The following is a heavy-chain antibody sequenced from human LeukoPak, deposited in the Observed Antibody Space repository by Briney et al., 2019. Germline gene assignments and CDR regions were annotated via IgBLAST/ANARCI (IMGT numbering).Heavy chain of an antibody. Sequence: SETLSLTCTVSGGSISGYYWSWIRQPPGKGLEWIGEINHSGSTNYNPSLKSRVTISVDTSKNQFSLKLSSVTAADTAVYYCASAFSSSWYGAYYFDYWGQGTLVTVSS. D-gene: IGHD6-13*01. V-gene: IGHV4-34*01. CDR1: GGSISGYY. J-gene: IGHJ4*02. CDR2: INHSGST. CDR3: ASAFSSSWYGAYYFDY.